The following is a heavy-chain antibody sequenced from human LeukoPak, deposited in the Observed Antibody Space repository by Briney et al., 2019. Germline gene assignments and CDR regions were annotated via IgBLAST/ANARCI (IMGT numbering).Heavy chain of an antibody. V-gene: IGHV3-23*01. CDR2: ISVSGGST. D-gene: IGHD1-26*01. J-gene: IGHJ4*02. CDR3: AKRETSGGSYFFDY. Sequence: PGGSLRLSCAASEFTFSSYAMSWVRQAPGRGLECVSAISVSGGSTYCADSVQGRFTISRDNSQSTLYLQMNSLRAEDTAIYYCAKRETSGGSYFFDYWGQGTLVTVSS. CDR1: EFTFSSYA.